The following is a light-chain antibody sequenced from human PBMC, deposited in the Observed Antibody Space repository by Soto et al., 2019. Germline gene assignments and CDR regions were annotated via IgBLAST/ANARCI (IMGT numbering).Light chain of an antibody. CDR1: RSNIGSNS. Sequence: QCARTHPPSVSWTPGHRVIISCSGSRSNIGSNSVNWYQQLPGTAPKLLIYINDQRPSGVPDRFSGSTSGTSVSLAISGLHSEDEPDYYCASWDDRLKGYVFGTGTKVTVL. V-gene: IGLV1-44*01. J-gene: IGLJ1*01. CDR3: ASWDDRLKGYV. CDR2: IND.